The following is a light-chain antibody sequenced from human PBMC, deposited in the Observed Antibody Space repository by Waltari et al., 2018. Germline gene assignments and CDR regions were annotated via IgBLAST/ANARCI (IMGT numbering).Light chain of an antibody. CDR1: QSLVHSDVNTY. CDR3: MQATQFPLT. CDR2: KIS. J-gene: IGKJ4*01. Sequence: DIVMTQTPLSSPVTLGQPASISCRSSQSLVHSDVNTYLSWLQQRPGQPPRLLIYKISNRLSGVPDRFSGSGAGTEFTLKISRVETEDVGVYFCMQATQFPLTFGGGTKVEIK. V-gene: IGKV2-24*01.